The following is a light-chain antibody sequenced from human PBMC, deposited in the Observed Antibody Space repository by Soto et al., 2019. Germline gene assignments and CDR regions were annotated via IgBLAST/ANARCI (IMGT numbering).Light chain of an antibody. CDR1: QDIRSS. CDR2: GAS. Sequence: ERVRPQSANPRSVAPGERFTLSCRASQDIRSSLAWYQQKPGQAPRPLIYGASTRATGIPARFSGSGSGTEFTLTIRSLQSEDFAVYYCQQDNSCPRAFGQGTKVDIK. V-gene: IGKV3-15*01. CDR3: QQDNSCPRA. J-gene: IGKJ1*01.